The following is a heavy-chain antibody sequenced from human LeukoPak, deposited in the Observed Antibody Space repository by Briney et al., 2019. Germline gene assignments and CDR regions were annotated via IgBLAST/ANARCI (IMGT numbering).Heavy chain of an antibody. V-gene: IGHV5-51*01. Sequence: GESLKISCKGSGSRFTSYWIGWVRQMPGKGLEWMGIIYPGDSDTRYSPSFQGQVTISADKSISTAYLQWSSLKASDTAMYYCASTPDYDFWSGPVAFDIWGQGTMVTVSS. CDR2: IYPGDSDT. J-gene: IGHJ3*02. D-gene: IGHD3-3*01. CDR1: GSRFTSYW. CDR3: ASTPDYDFWSGPVAFDI.